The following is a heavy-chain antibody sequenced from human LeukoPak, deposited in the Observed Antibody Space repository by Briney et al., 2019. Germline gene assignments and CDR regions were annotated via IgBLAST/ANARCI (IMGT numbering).Heavy chain of an antibody. D-gene: IGHD3-10*01. J-gene: IGHJ4*02. CDR1: GFTFSAYG. CDR3: ARGTSDTSWAERFES. Sequence: PGRSLRLSCEASGFTFSAYGMHWVRQAPGKGLEWVGVIWYDGSNKYYLDSVKGRFTIARDNSKNTLYLQMSSLTAEDTAIYYCARGTSDTSWAERFESWGQGTLVTVSS. V-gene: IGHV3-33*01. CDR2: IWYDGSNK.